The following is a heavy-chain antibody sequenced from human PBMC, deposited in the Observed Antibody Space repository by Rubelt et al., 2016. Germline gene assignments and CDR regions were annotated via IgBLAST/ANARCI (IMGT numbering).Heavy chain of an antibody. CDR1: GGSISSSNW. D-gene: IGHD1-1*01. CDR3: ARDKLERAFDY. Sequence: QVQLQESGPGLVKPSGTLSLTCAVSGGSISSSNWWSWVRQPPGKGLEWIGSIYYSGSTYYNPSLKSLVTISVDTYKNQFSLKLSAVTAADTAVYYCARDKLERAFDYWGQGTLVTVSS. J-gene: IGHJ4*02. V-gene: IGHV4-4*02. CDR2: IYYSGST.